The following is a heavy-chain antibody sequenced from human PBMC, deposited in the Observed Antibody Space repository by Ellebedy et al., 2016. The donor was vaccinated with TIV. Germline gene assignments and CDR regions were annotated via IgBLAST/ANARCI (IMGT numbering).Heavy chain of an antibody. D-gene: IGHD3-22*01. CDR3: ARVGDYYDSSRYLDY. V-gene: IGHV1-18*04. Sequence: AASVKVSCKASGYTFTKYGMSWVRQAPGQGLEWMGWISPYTGNANYAQKLQGRVTMTTDTSTNTAYMELRSLRSDDTAVYYCARVGDYYDSSRYLDYWGQGTLVTVSS. CDR1: GYTFTKYG. CDR2: ISPYTGNA. J-gene: IGHJ4*02.